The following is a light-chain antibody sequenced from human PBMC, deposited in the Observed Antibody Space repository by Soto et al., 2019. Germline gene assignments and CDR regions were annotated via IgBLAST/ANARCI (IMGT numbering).Light chain of an antibody. CDR1: QTVRNN. J-gene: IGKJ1*01. Sequence: EFVLTQSPGTLSLSPGERATLSCRASQTVRNNYLAWYQQKPGQAPRLLIYDASNRATGIPARFSGSGSGTEFTLTISSLQSEDFAVYYCQQYNNWPWTFGQGTKVDIK. CDR3: QQYNNWPWT. V-gene: IGKV3D-15*01. CDR2: DAS.